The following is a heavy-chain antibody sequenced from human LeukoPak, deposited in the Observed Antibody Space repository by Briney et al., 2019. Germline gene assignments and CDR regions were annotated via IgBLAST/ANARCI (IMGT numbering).Heavy chain of an antibody. CDR1: GFTFSSYA. V-gene: IGHV3-30*04. Sequence: GGSLRLSCAASGFTFSSYAMDWVRQAPGKGLEWVAVISYDGSNKYYADSVKGRFTISRDNAKNMLYLQMNSLRAEDTAVYYCARDFLHLGGWGQGTMVTVSS. CDR3: ARDFLHLGG. J-gene: IGHJ3*01. CDR2: ISYDGSNK. D-gene: IGHD3-16*01.